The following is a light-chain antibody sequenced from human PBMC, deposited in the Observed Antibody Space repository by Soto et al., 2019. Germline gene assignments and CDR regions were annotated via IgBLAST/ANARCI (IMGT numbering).Light chain of an antibody. J-gene: IGKJ3*01. V-gene: IGKV1-39*01. Sequence: IQVTQSPSSLSASVGDRVAISCRASQNIYSNINWYQHKPGKVPKLLIYDASTLQSGVPSRFSGSRSRTEVTLTISGLQPEDLATYYCQQSYGAPFTFGPGTKVDV. CDR2: DAS. CDR1: QNIYSN. CDR3: QQSYGAPFT.